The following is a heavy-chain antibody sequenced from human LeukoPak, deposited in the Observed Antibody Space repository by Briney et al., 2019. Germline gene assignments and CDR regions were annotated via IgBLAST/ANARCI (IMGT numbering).Heavy chain of an antibody. Sequence: GGSLRLSCAASGFTFNTYAMSWVRQAPGKGLEWVSAISGSGDSTYYADSVKGRFTISRDNAKNSLYLQMNSLRAEDTAVYYCARRRRIFDSWGQGTLVTVSS. CDR1: GFTFNTYA. CDR3: ARRRRIFDS. CDR2: ISGSGDST. V-gene: IGHV3-23*01. J-gene: IGHJ4*02.